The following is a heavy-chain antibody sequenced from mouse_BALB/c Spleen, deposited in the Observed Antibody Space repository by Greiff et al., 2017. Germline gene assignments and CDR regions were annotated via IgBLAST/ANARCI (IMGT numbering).Heavy chain of an antibody. Sequence: EVQLQQSGAELVKPGASVKLSCTASGFNIKDTYMHWVKQRPEQGLEWIGRIDPANGNTKYDPKFQGKATITADTSSNTAYLQLSSLTSEDTAVYYCARRRGFYDPFDYWGQGTTLTVSS. V-gene: IGHV14-3*02. CDR3: ARRRGFYDPFDY. D-gene: IGHD2-3*01. CDR2: IDPANGNT. J-gene: IGHJ2*01. CDR1: GFNIKDTY.